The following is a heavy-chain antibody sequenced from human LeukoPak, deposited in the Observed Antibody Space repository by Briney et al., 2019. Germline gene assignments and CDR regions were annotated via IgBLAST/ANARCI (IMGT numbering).Heavy chain of an antibody. Sequence: GGSLRLSCAASGFTFSSYEMNWVRQAPGKGLEWVSYISSRGSTTNYADSVKGRFTISRDNAKNSLYLQMNSLSAEDTAVYYCARDPSSDNWGQGTLVTVSS. CDR3: ARDPSSDN. V-gene: IGHV3-48*03. CDR1: GFTFSSYE. CDR2: ISSRGSTT. J-gene: IGHJ4*02. D-gene: IGHD6-6*01.